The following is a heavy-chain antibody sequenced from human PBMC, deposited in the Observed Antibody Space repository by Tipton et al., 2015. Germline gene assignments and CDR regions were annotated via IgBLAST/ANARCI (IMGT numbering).Heavy chain of an antibody. J-gene: IGHJ6*02. CDR1: GGSFSGYY. CDR3: ARGKDAYYYYYYGMDV. CDR2: INHSGST. V-gene: IGHV4-34*01. Sequence: TLSFTCAVYGGSFSGYYWSWIRQPPGKGLEWIGEINHSGSTNYNPSLKSRVTISVDTSKNQFSLKLSSVTAADTAVYYCARGKDAYYYYYYGMDVWGQGTTVTVSS. D-gene: IGHD3-16*01.